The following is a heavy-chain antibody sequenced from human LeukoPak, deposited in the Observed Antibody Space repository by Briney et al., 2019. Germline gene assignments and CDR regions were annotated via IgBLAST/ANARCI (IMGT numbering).Heavy chain of an antibody. Sequence: GGSLRLSCAASGFTFSSYGMHWVRQAPGKGLEWVAVISYDGSNKYYADSVKGRFTISRDNSKNTLYLQMNSLRAEDTAVYYCAKEKVGATTGDYWGQGTLVTVSS. CDR2: ISYDGSNK. J-gene: IGHJ4*02. V-gene: IGHV3-30*18. CDR1: GFTFSSYG. CDR3: AKEKVGATTGDY. D-gene: IGHD1-26*01.